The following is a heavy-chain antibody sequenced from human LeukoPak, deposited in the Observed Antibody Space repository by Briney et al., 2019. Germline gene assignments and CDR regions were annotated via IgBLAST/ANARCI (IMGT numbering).Heavy chain of an antibody. CDR1: GGTFSSYT. V-gene: IGHV1-69*02. Sequence: GSSVKVSCKASGGTFSSYTISWVRQAPGQGLEWMGRIIPILGIANYAQKFQGRVTITADKSTSTAYMELSSLRSEDTAVYYCARIPSSPAQHFDYWGQGTLVTVSS. J-gene: IGHJ4*02. CDR2: IIPILGIA. CDR3: ARIPSSPAQHFDY.